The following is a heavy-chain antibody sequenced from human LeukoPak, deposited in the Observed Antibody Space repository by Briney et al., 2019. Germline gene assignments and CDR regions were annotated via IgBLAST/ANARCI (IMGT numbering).Heavy chain of an antibody. CDR2: IYYSGST. CDR3: ARDGHITMVRGVIYYYYMDV. V-gene: IGHV4-59*01. Sequence: SQTLSPTCTVSGGSISTYYWSWIRQPPGKGLEYIGYIYYSGSTNYNPSLKSRVTISVDTSKNQFSLKLSSVTAADTAVYYCARDGHITMVRGVIYYYYMDVWGKGTTVTVSS. J-gene: IGHJ6*03. CDR1: GGSISTYY. D-gene: IGHD3-10*01.